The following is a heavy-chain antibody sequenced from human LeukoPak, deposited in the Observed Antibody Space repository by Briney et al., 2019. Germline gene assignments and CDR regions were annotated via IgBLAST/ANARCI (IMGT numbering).Heavy chain of an antibody. CDR1: VGTFNSYA. D-gene: IGHD5-24*01. CDR3: ARGGWVQQKYYMDV. V-gene: IGHV1-69*05. Sequence: ASVTVSFKASVGTFNSYAISWVRQAPGQGLEWMGGIIPIFSTTNHAQKFQGRVTITTDESRTTAYMELSSLRSEDTGVYYCARGGWVQQKYYMDVWGKGTTVTVSS. J-gene: IGHJ6*03. CDR2: IIPIFSTT.